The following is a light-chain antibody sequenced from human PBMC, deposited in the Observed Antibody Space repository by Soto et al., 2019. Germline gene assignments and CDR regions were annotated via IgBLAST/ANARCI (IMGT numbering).Light chain of an antibody. CDR2: KDS. V-gene: IGLV3-25*03. Sequence: SYELTQPPSVSVSPGQTARITCSGDALPKQYAYWYQQKPGQPPVLVIYKDSERPSGIPERFSGSSSGTTVTLTISGVEAEDEADYYCQSADSSGYVFGTGTKVTVL. CDR3: QSADSSGYV. CDR1: ALPKQY. J-gene: IGLJ1*01.